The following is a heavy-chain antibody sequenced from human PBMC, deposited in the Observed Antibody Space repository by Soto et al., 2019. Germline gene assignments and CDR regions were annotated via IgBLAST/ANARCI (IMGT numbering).Heavy chain of an antibody. D-gene: IGHD2-2*01. V-gene: IGHV3-48*03. CDR2: ISSSGSPI. J-gene: IGHJ5*02. Sequence: PGGSLRLSCAASGFTFSSYEMNWVRQAPGKGLEWVSYISSSGSPIDYADSVKGRFTISRDNAKNSLYLQMNSLRAEDTAVYYCARSWGVYCSSISCYRPWFDPWGPGTPVTVSS. CDR3: ARSWGVYCSSISCYRPWFDP. CDR1: GFTFSSYE.